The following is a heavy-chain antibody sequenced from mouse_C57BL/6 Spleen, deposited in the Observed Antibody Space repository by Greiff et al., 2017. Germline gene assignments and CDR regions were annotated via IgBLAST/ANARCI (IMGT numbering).Heavy chain of an antibody. CDR3: ARGLGRAAWFAY. CDR2: ISYDGSN. Sequence: EVKLLESGPGLVKPSQSLSLTCSVTGYSITSGYYWNWIRQFPGNKLEWMGYISYDGSNNYNPSLKNRISITRDTSKNQFFLKLNSVTTEDTATYFCARGLGRAAWFAYWGQGTLVTVS. J-gene: IGHJ3*01. D-gene: IGHD4-1*01. CDR1: GYSITSGYY. V-gene: IGHV3-6*01.